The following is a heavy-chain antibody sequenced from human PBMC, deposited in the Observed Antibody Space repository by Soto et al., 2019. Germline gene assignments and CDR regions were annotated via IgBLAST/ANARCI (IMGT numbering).Heavy chain of an antibody. CDR3: ARAGAYCGGDCLDAFDI. CDR2: IYHSGST. CDR1: GGSISSGGYS. J-gene: IGHJ3*02. Sequence: QLQLQESGSGLVKPSQTLSLTCAVSGGSISSGGYSWSWIRQPPGKGLEWIGYIYHSGSTYYNPSLKRRVTISVDRSKNQFSLKLSSVTAADTAVYYCARAGAYCGGDCLDAFDIWGQGTMVTVSS. V-gene: IGHV4-30-2*01. D-gene: IGHD2-21*02.